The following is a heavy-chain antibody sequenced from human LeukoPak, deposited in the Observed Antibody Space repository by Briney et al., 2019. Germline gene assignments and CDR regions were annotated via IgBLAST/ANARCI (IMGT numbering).Heavy chain of an antibody. J-gene: IGHJ4*02. D-gene: IGHD2-2*01. CDR3: AKGRYCSSTSCYEVGGDY. CDR2: ISGSGGST. CDR1: GFTFSSYA. Sequence: GGSLRLSCAASGFTFSSYAMSWVRQAPGKGLEWVSAISGSGGSTYYADSVKGRFTISRDNSKNTLYLQMNSLRAEDTAVYYCAKGRYCSSTSCYEVGGDYWGQGTLVTVSS. V-gene: IGHV3-23*01.